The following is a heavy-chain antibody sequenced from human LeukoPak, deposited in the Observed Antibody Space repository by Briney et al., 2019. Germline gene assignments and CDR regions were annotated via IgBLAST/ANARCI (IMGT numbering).Heavy chain of an antibody. V-gene: IGHV3-53*05. D-gene: IGHD3-3*01. Sequence: GGSLRLSCAASGFTVSSNYMSWVRQAPGKGLEWVSVIYSGGSTYYADSVKGRFTISRDNAKNSLYLQMNSLRAEDMALYHCAKGGTYYDFWSGYPDYFDYWGQGTLVTVSS. CDR3: AKGGTYYDFWSGYPDYFDY. J-gene: IGHJ4*02. CDR2: IYSGGST. CDR1: GFTVSSNY.